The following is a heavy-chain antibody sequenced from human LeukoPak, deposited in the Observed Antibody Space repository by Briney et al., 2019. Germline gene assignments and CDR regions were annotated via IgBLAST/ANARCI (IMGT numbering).Heavy chain of an antibody. CDR2: INAGGGST. CDR1: GFIFSNFD. J-gene: IGHJ4*02. V-gene: IGHV3-64*02. Sequence: SGGSLRLSCAASGFIFSNFDMHWVRQAPGKGLEYVSSINAGGGSTYYAASVKGGFTISRDAVKDTLYLQMGSVRIEDTAVYYCARGGLESPWSGYNAPDFWGQGTLVAVSS. CDR3: ARGGLESPWSGYNAPDF. D-gene: IGHD3-3*01.